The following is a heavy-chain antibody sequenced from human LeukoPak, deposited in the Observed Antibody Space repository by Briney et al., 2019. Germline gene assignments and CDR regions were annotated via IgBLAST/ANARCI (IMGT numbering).Heavy chain of an antibody. CDR1: GFTFSSYE. V-gene: IGHV3-48*03. D-gene: IGHD3-10*01. CDR2: ISGSGGTI. J-gene: IGHJ4*02. Sequence: PGGSLRLSCAASGFTFSSYEMAWVRQPTGKGLEWVSYISGSGGTIYYTDSVKGRFTISRDNTKSSLSLQMNSLRANDTAVYYCATDLRGFPWAFDFWGQGILVTVSS. CDR3: ATDLRGFPWAFDF.